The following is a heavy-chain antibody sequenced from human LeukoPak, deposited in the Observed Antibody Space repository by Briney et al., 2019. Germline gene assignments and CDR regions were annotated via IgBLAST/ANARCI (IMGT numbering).Heavy chain of an antibody. CDR2: IYHSGST. CDR3: TRELSGSQDS. J-gene: IGHJ4*02. Sequence: PSETLSLTCTVSGYSISSGYYWGWLRQPPGKGLEWIGSIYHSGSTYYNPSLKSQVTISVDTSKNQFSLNLSSVTAADTAVYYCTRELSGSQDSWGQGTLVTVSS. V-gene: IGHV4-38-2*02. D-gene: IGHD3-22*01. CDR1: GYSISSGYY.